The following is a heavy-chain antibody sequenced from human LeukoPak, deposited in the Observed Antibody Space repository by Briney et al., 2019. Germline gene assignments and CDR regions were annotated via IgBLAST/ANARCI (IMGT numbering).Heavy chain of an antibody. CDR1: GFTFSSHW. Sequence: GGSLRLSCTASGFTFSSHWMHWVRHAPGEGLVWVSRINFDGSSTNYADSVKGRFTISRDNAKDTLYLQINTLRAEDTAVYYCARGITGMYYYDPWGQGTLVTVSS. V-gene: IGHV3-74*01. CDR3: ARGITGMYYYDP. J-gene: IGHJ5*02. CDR2: INFDGSST. D-gene: IGHD3-10*01.